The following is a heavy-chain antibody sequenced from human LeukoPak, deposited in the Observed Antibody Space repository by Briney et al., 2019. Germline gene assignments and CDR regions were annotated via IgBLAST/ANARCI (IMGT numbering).Heavy chain of an antibody. CDR3: ARLALIGWYVDY. D-gene: IGHD6-19*01. Sequence: PSETLSLTCAVYGGSFSGYYWSWIRQPPGKGLEWIGEINHSGSTNYNPSLKSRVTISVDTSKNQFSLKLSSVTAADTAVYYCARLALIGWYVDYWGQGTLVTVSS. CDR1: GGSFSGYY. V-gene: IGHV4-34*01. CDR2: INHSGST. J-gene: IGHJ4*02.